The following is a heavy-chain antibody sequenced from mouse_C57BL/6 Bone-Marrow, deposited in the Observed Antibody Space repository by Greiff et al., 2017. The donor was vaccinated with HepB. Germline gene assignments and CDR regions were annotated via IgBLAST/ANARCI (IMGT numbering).Heavy chain of an antibody. CDR1: GYSFTGYY. J-gene: IGHJ2*01. V-gene: IGHV1-42*01. Sequence: VQLQQSGPELVKPGASVKISCKASGYSFTGYYMNWVKQSPEKSLEWIGEINPSTGSTNYNEKFKSKATLTVDKSSSTAYMQLSSLTSEDSAVYYCAREGITPFDYWGQGTTLTVSS. CDR3: AREGITPFDY. D-gene: IGHD1-2*01. CDR2: INPSTGST.